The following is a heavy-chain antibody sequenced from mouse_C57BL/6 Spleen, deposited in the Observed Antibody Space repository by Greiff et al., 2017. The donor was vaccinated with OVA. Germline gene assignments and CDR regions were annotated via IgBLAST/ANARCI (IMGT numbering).Heavy chain of an antibody. Sequence: DVKLVESVAELVRPGASVKLSCTASGFTIKNTYMHWVKQRPEQGLEWIGRIDPANGNTKYAPKFQGKATITADTSSNTAYLQLSSLTSDDTAIYYCARDGYPYWGQGTTLTVSS. CDR1: GFTIKNTY. V-gene: IGHV14-3*01. CDR3: ARDGYPY. D-gene: IGHD2-3*01. J-gene: IGHJ2*01. CDR2: IDPANGNT.